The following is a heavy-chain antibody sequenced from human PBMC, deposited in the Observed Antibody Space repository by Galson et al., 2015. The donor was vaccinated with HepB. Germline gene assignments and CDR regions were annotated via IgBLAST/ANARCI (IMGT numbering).Heavy chain of an antibody. CDR3: ARDYGDYASAFDI. CDR2: VWPDGSRT. Sequence: SLRLSCAASGFTFSSSGMHWVRQAPDKGLEWVAVVWPDGSRTEYGDSVKGRFTISRDNAKNSLYLQMNSLRAEDTAVYYCARDYGDYASAFDIWGQGTMVTVSS. CDR1: GFTFSSSG. D-gene: IGHD4-17*01. J-gene: IGHJ3*02. V-gene: IGHV3-33*01.